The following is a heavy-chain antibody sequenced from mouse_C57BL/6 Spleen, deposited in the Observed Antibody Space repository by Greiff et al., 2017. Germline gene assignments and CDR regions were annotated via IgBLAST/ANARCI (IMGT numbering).Heavy chain of an antibody. CDR3: ARGSPFLDY. CDR1: GYSITSGYY. Sequence: EVQLQESGPGLVKPSQSLSLTCSVTGYSITSGYYWNWIRQFPGNKLEWMGYISYDGSNNYNPSLKNRISITRDTSKNQFFLKLNSVTTEDTATYYCARGSPFLDYWGQGTTLTVSS. V-gene: IGHV3-6*01. CDR2: ISYDGSN. J-gene: IGHJ2*01. D-gene: IGHD6-1*01.